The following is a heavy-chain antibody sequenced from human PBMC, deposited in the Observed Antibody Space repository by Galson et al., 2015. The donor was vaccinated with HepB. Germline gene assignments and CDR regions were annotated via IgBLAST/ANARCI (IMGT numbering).Heavy chain of an antibody. CDR2: TYYRSRWYY. J-gene: IGHJ4*02. V-gene: IGHV6-1*01. CDR3: ARDASVGYSYGHPYYFDY. D-gene: IGHD5-18*01. CDR1: GDSVSSNSAA. Sequence: CAISGDSVSSNSAAWHWIRQSPSRGLEWLGRTYYRSRWYYEYAVSVKSRVTINPDTSENQFSLQLNSVTPEDTAVYYCARDASVGYSYGHPYYFDYWGQGTLVTVSS.